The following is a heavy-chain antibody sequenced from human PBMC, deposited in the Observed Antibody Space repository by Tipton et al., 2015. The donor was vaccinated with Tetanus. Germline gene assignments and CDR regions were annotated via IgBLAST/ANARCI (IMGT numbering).Heavy chain of an antibody. J-gene: IGHJ4*02. Sequence: VQLVQSGGEVKKPGESLKISCKGSGYIFNNYWIGWVRQKPGKGLEWMGIIYPGDSDTRYSPSFQDRVTISVDKSFNTAYLQWSSLKASDTSMFYCARAHCTDGVCNFDFWGQGALVTVAS. CDR1: GYIFNNYW. V-gene: IGHV5-51*01. CDR3: ARAHCTDGVCNFDF. CDR2: IYPGDSDT. D-gene: IGHD2-8*01.